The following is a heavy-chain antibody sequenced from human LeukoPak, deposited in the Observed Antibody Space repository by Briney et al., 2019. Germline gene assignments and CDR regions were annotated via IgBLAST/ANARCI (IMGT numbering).Heavy chain of an antibody. CDR1: GFIFSSYA. V-gene: IGHV3-23*01. Sequence: GGSLRLSCAASGFIFSSYAMSWVRQAPGKGLEWVSAMSGSGSTYYADSVKGRCTISRDNSKNTLYLQMNSLRAEDTAVYYCAKDLGSSSWYYFDYWGQGTLVTVSS. D-gene: IGHD6-13*01. J-gene: IGHJ4*02. CDR2: MSGSGST. CDR3: AKDLGSSSWYYFDY.